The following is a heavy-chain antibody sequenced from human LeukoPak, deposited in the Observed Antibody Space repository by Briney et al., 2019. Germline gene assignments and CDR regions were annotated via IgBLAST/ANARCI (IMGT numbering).Heavy chain of an antibody. V-gene: IGHV7-4-1*02. CDR2: INTNTGNP. D-gene: IGHD4-17*01. CDR1: GYTFTSYA. Sequence: ASVKVSCKASGYTFTSYAMNWVRQAPGQGLEWMGWINTNTGNPTYAQGFTGRFVFSLGTSVSTAYLQISSLKAEDTAVYYCARGDLTLGKDIGDYQRSGGLFDYWGQGTLVTVSS. CDR3: ARGDLTLGKDIGDYQRSGGLFDY. J-gene: IGHJ4*02.